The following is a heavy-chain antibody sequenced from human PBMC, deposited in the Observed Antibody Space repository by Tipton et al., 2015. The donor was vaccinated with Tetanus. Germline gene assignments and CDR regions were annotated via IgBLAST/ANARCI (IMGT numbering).Heavy chain of an antibody. CDR3: AGVTAQRTELYFDH. D-gene: IGHD6-13*01. Sequence: TLSLTCTVSGDSLRTGDRNWSWIRQPPGKGLEWLAYASSSGSTNSDYFLKSRVTISMDRSKNQISLQLTSVTAADTAVYFCAGVTAQRTELYFDHWGQGTLVTVSS. CDR1: GDSLRTGDRN. V-gene: IGHV4-61*08. CDR2: ASSSGST. J-gene: IGHJ4*02.